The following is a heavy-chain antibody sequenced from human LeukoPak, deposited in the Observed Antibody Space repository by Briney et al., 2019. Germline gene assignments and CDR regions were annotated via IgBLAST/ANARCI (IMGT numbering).Heavy chain of an antibody. CDR1: GGSISSTNW. D-gene: IGHD3-10*01. Sequence: SGTLSLTCAVSGGSISSTNWWTWVRQSPGKGLEWIGEVDHSGYTNYNPSLKSRVTISVDKSKNHFSLKLSSVTAADTAIYYCARDVWVRGVIISDYWGQGTLVTVSS. J-gene: IGHJ4*02. CDR3: ARDVWVRGVIISDY. V-gene: IGHV4-4*02. CDR2: VDHSGYT.